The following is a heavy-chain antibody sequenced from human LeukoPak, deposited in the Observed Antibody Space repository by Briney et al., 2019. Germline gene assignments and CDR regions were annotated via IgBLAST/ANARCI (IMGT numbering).Heavy chain of an antibody. CDR1: GGSIISYD. D-gene: IGHD6-19*01. Sequence: PSETLSLTCTVSGGSIISYDWSWIRQPPGKGLEWIGTMFYNGATKSNPSLSSRVTMSIDTSKNQFSLKLRSVTAADTAVYYCAREARFALPVVGSGDYWGQGTLVTVSS. V-gene: IGHV4-59*12. J-gene: IGHJ4*02. CDR3: AREARFALPVVGSGDY. CDR2: MFYNGAT.